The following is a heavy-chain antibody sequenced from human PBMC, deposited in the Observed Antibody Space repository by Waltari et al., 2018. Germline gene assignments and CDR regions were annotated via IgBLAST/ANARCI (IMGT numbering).Heavy chain of an antibody. Sequence: QVQLQQWGAGLLKPSETLSLTCAVYGGSFSGYYWSWIRQPPGKGLEWIGGINHSGGTNYNPSRKSRVTISVDTSKNQFSLKLSSGTAADTAVYYCARGGYGGNSRVLGFYWYFDLWGRGTLVTVSS. CDR1: GGSFSGYY. D-gene: IGHD4-17*01. V-gene: IGHV4-34*01. J-gene: IGHJ2*01. CDR2: INHSGGT. CDR3: ARGGYGGNSRVLGFYWYFDL.